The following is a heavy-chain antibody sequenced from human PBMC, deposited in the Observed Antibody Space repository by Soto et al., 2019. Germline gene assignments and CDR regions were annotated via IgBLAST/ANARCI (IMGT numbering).Heavy chain of an antibody. CDR3: AANCGYYYYYGMDV. CDR1: GGTFSSYA. Sequence: GASVKVSCKASGGTFSSYAISWVRQAPGQGLEWMGGIIPIFGTANYAQKFQGRVTITADESTSTAYMELSSLRSEDTAVYYCAANCGYYYYYGMDVWGQGTTVTVSS. CDR2: IIPIFGTA. D-gene: IGHD1-1*01. J-gene: IGHJ6*02. V-gene: IGHV1-69*13.